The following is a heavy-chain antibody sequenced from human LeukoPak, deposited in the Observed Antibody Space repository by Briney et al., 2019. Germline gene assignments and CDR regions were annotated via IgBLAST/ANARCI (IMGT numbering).Heavy chain of an antibody. J-gene: IGHJ4*02. D-gene: IGHD5-12*01. Sequence: GGSLRLSCAASGFTFSSYSMNWARQAPGKGLEWVSSISSSSSYIYYADPVKGRFTISRDNAKNSLYLQMNSLRAEDTAVYYCARDPYSGYDFPFDYWGQGTLVTVSS. CDR1: GFTFSSYS. CDR3: ARDPYSGYDFPFDY. V-gene: IGHV3-21*01. CDR2: ISSSSSYI.